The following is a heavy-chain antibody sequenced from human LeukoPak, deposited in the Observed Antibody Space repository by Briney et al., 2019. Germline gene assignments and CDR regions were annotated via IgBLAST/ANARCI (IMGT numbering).Heavy chain of an antibody. CDR3: AKTPYSSGWYSDY. V-gene: IGHV3-74*01. CDR1: GFTFRSYW. J-gene: IGHJ4*02. CDR2: INIDGSSG. D-gene: IGHD6-19*01. Sequence: GGSLRLSCAASGFTFRSYWMHWVRQAPGKGLVWVSRINIDGSSGSYADSVKGRFTISRDNSKNTLYLQMNSLRAEDTAVYYCAKTPYSSGWYSDYWGQGTLVTVSS.